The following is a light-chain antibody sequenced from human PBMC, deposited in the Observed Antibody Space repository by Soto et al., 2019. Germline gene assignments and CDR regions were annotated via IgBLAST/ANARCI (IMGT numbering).Light chain of an antibody. J-gene: IGKJ1*01. CDR2: AAS. CDR3: QQYSTYTWT. V-gene: IGKV1-17*01. CDR1: QGIRND. Sequence: IQMTQSPSSLSASVGDRVTITCRAGQGIRNDLGWYKQKPGKAPKILIYAASSLQSGVPSRFSGSGAGTEFTLTISSLQPDDFATYDCQQYSTYTWTFGQGTKVDNK.